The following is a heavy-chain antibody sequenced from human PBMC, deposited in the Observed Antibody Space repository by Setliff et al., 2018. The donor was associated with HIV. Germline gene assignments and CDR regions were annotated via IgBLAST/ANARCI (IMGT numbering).Heavy chain of an antibody. Sequence: KPSETLSLTCTVSGGSMRSHYWSWIRQPPGKALDWIGYIDYSGSNSYNPSLKSRVTISADTSKNQFSLKLSSVTAADTAVYYCARDQDSGSPGWYFDLWGRGTRVTVSS. CDR1: GGSMRSHY. V-gene: IGHV4-59*11. CDR2: IDYSGSN. D-gene: IGHD1-26*01. CDR3: ARDQDSGSPGWYFDL. J-gene: IGHJ2*01.